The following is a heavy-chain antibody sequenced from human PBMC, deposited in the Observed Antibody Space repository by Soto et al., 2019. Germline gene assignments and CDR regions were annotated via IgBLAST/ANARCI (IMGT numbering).Heavy chain of an antibody. CDR1: GYYSTSYW. J-gene: IGHJ3*01. V-gene: IGHV5-51*01. D-gene: IGHD5-12*01. CDR2: VYVSDSET. Sequence: GESLKISCRGSGYYSTSYWIAWVRQMSGKGLEWLGSVYVSDSETKYSPSFQGQVTISADKSTNTAYLHRSSLKASDTAMYYCARRGTLSGRDAFDVWGEGTMVTVSS. CDR3: ARRGTLSGRDAFDV.